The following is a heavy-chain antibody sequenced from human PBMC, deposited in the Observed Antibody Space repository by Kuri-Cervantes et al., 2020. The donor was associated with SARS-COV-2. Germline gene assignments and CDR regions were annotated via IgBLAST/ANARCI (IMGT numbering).Heavy chain of an antibody. CDR2: ISYDGSNK. CDR3: AREISQSIAAAGTPLGY. Sequence: GESLKISCAASGFTFSSYAMHWVRQAPGKGLEWVAVISYDGSNKYYADSVKGRFTISRDNSKNTLYLQMNSLRAEDTAVYYCAREISQSIAAAGTPLGYWGQGTLVTVSS. D-gene: IGHD6-13*01. CDR1: GFTFSSYA. J-gene: IGHJ4*02. V-gene: IGHV3-30-3*01.